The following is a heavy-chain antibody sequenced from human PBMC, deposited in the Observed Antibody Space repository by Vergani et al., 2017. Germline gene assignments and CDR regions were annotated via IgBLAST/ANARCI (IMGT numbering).Heavy chain of an antibody. Sequence: QVQLVETGGGVVQPGGSLRLYCATSGFSFNTYGAHWVRQAPGKGLEWVAFIGYDGRIKYNVDSVKGRFTISRDNSKNRLFLQMNNLRTKDTAIYYCAKQYFVSGNYLFDYWGQGTLVTVSS. CDR1: GFSFNTYG. J-gene: IGHJ4*02. CDR2: IGYDGRIK. CDR3: AKQYFVSGNYLFDY. D-gene: IGHD3-10*01. V-gene: IGHV3-30*02.